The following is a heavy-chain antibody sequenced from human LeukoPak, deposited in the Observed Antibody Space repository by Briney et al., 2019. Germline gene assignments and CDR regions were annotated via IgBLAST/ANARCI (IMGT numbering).Heavy chain of an antibody. Sequence: SETLSLTCTVSGYSISSGYYWGWIRQPPGKGLEWIGYIYYSGSTNYNPSLKSRVTISVDTSKNQFSLKLSSVTAADTAVYYCARERRDYVMAFDIWGQGTMVTVSS. CDR3: ARERRDYVMAFDI. CDR1: GYSISSGYY. CDR2: IYYSGST. V-gene: IGHV4-61*01. D-gene: IGHD4-17*01. J-gene: IGHJ3*02.